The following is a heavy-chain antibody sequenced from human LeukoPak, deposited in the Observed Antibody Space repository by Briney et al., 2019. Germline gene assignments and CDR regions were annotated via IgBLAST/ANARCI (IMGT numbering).Heavy chain of an antibody. Sequence: SETLSLTCSVSGGSVSNHYWSWIRQPPGKGLEWIGYVYYTGSTNYNPSLKSRVTMFEDKSKNQFSLRLYSVTVADTAVYYCARHFAYSSSSYFDHWGQGSLVTVSS. J-gene: IGHJ4*02. CDR3: ARHFAYSSSSYFDH. D-gene: IGHD6-6*01. CDR2: VYYTGST. V-gene: IGHV4-59*08. CDR1: GGSVSNHY.